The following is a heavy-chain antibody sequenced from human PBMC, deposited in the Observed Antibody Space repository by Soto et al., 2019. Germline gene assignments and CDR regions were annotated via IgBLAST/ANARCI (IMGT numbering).Heavy chain of an antibody. J-gene: IGHJ6*02. V-gene: IGHV3-23*01. D-gene: IGHD3-10*01. CDR2: VTGGGHTT. Sequence: GGSLRLSCAASGFTFSRYAMSWVRQAPGRGLEWVSTVTGGGHTTYNADSVNGRFTISRDNSKNTLYLQMNNLRAEDTAIYYCASSSGDLDVYGMDIWGPGTTVTVSS. CDR3: ASSSGDLDVYGMDI. CDR1: GFTFSRYA.